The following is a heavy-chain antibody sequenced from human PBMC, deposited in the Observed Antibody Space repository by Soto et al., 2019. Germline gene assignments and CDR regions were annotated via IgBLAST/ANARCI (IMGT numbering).Heavy chain of an antibody. Sequence: SQTLSLTCAISGDSVSSNSAAWNWIRQSPSRGLEWLGRTYYRSKWYNDYAVSVKSRITINPDTSKNQFSLQLNSVTPEDTAVYYCARENYYYGSGSYPYGLDYWGQGTLVIVSS. CDR2: TYYRSKWYN. CDR3: ARENYYYGSGSYPYGLDY. CDR1: GDSVSSNSAA. J-gene: IGHJ4*02. D-gene: IGHD3-10*01. V-gene: IGHV6-1*01.